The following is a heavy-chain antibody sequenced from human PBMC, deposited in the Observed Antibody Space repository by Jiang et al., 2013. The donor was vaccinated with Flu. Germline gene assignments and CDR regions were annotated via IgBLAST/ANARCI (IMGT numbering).Heavy chain of an antibody. CDR3: ARRPYEYYYDSSGSRPNDAFDI. CDR1: GYSFTSYW. D-gene: IGHD3-22*01. J-gene: IGHJ3*02. Sequence: GAEVKKPGESLKISCKGSGYSFTSYWIGWVRQMPGKGLEWMGIIYPGDSDTRYSPSFQGQVTISADKSISTAYLQWSSLKASDTAMYYCARRPYEYYYDSSGSRPNDAFDIWGQGTMVTVSS. CDR2: IYPGDSDT. V-gene: IGHV5-51*03.